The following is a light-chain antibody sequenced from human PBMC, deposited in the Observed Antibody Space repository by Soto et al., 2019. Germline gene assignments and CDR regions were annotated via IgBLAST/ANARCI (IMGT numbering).Light chain of an antibody. J-gene: IGKJ1*01. CDR1: QSLLHSNGYNY. Sequence: DIVMTQSPLSLPVTPGEPASISCRSSQSLLHSNGYNYLDWYLQKPGQSPQLLIYLGSNRASGVPVRFSGSGSGPDFTLKISRVEAEDVGVYYCMQALQTPRTFGQGTKVEIK. CDR2: LGS. V-gene: IGKV2-28*01. CDR3: MQALQTPRT.